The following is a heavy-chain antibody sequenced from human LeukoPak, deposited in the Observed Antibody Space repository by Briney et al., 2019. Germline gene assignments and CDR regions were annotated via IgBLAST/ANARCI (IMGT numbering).Heavy chain of an antibody. Sequence: GGSLRLSCAASGFTFSSYWMSWVRQAPGKGLEWVANIKQDGSEKYYVDSVKGRFTISRDNAKNSLYLQMNSLRAEDTAVSYCARDLVPVAFDIWGQGTMVTVSS. CDR1: GFTFSSYW. J-gene: IGHJ3*02. V-gene: IGHV3-7*01. D-gene: IGHD6-13*01. CDR2: IKQDGSEK. CDR3: ARDLVPVAFDI.